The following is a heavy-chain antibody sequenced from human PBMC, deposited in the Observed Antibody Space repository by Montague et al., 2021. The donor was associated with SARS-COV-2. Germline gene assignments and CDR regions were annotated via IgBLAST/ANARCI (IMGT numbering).Heavy chain of an antibody. CDR3: ARDGSLRLEILLGPRHYDYGMDV. V-gene: IGHV4-39*07. J-gene: IGHJ6*02. CDR2: IYYSGST. Sequence: SETLSLACTVSGGSISSSSYYWGWIRQPPGKGLEWIGCIYYSGSTYYNPSLKSRVTISVDTSKNQFSLKLSSVTAADTAVYYCARDGSLRLEILLGPRHYDYGMDVWGQGTTVTVSS. D-gene: IGHD3-9*01. CDR1: GGSISSSSYY.